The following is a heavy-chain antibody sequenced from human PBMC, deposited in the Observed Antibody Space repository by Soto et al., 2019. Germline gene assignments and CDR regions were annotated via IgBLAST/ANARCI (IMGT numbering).Heavy chain of an antibody. V-gene: IGHV3-48*02. CDR1: GFTFSIYS. CDR3: KKIDVIPDNGWFDP. J-gene: IGHJ5*02. Sequence: QLVESGGGLVQRGGSLRLSCTASGFTFSIYSMNWVRQAPGKGLEWVSYISSSSSRIEYADPVKGRFTISRDNAKNSVYLQMNSLRNEDTVIYYGKKIDVIPDNGWFDPWGQGSLVTVSS. CDR2: ISSSSSRI. D-gene: IGHD2-8*01.